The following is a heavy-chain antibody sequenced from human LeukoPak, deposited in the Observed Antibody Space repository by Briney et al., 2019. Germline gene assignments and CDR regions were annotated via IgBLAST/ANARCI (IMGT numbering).Heavy chain of an antibody. D-gene: IGHD6-13*01. V-gene: IGHV4-59*01. CDR1: GGSIGSYY. CDR2: IYYSGST. J-gene: IGHJ4*02. CDR3: ARETIAAAGDFDY. Sequence: SETLSLTCTVSGGSIGSYYWSWIRQPPGKGLEWIGYIYYSGSTNYNPSLKSRVTISVDTSKNRFSLKLSSVTAADTAVYYCARETIAAAGDFDYWGQGTLVTVSS.